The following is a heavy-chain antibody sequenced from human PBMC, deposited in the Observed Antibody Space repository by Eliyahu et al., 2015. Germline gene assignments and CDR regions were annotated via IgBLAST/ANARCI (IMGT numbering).Heavy chain of an antibody. CDR1: GGSIXSYY. CDR3: ARDGPRPITMVRGVIASSYYYGMDV. CDR2: IYTSGST. J-gene: IGHJ6*02. Sequence: QVQLQESGPGLVKPSETLSLTCTVXGGSIXSYYWXXXRQPAGKGLEWIGRIYTSGSTNYNPSLKSRVTMSVDTSKNQFSLKLSSVTAADTAVYYCARDGPRPITMVRGVIASSYYYGMDVWGQGTTVTVSS. D-gene: IGHD3-10*01. V-gene: IGHV4-4*07.